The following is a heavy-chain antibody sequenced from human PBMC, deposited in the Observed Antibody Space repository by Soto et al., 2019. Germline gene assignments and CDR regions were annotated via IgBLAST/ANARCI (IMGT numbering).Heavy chain of an antibody. CDR2: ISYDGSNK. V-gene: IGHV3-30*18. Sequence: PGGSLRLSCAASGFTFSSYGMHWVRQAPGKGLEWVAVISYDGSNKYYADSVKGRFTISRDNSKNTLYLQMNSLRAEDTAVYYCAKDTNDFWSGSSYGMDVWGQGTTVTVAS. CDR3: AKDTNDFWSGSSYGMDV. J-gene: IGHJ6*02. CDR1: GFTFSSYG. D-gene: IGHD3-3*01.